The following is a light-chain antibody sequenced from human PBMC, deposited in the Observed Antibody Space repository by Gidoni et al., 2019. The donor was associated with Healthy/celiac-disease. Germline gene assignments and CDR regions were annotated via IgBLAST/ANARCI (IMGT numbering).Light chain of an antibody. CDR3: QQYYSTRFT. J-gene: IGKJ4*01. CDR1: QSVLYSTNNKNY. CDR2: WAS. Sequence: DIVMTQSPDSLSASLGERATINCQSSQSVLYSTNNKNYLAWYQQKPGQPPKLLIYWASTRESGVPDRFSGSGSGTDFTLTISSLQAEDVAVYYCQQYYSTRFTFGGGTKVEIK. V-gene: IGKV4-1*01.